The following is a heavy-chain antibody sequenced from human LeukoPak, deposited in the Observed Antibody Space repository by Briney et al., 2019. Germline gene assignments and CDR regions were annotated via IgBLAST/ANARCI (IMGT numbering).Heavy chain of an antibody. J-gene: IGHJ4*02. Sequence: GGSLRLSCAASGFTFSSYGMHWVRQAPGKGLEWVSVIYSGGSTYYADSVKGRFTISRDNSKNTLYLQMNSLRAEDTAVYYCARDAADCWGQGTLVTVSS. CDR2: IYSGGST. CDR3: ARDAADC. V-gene: IGHV3-53*01. CDR1: GFTFSSYG. D-gene: IGHD2-15*01.